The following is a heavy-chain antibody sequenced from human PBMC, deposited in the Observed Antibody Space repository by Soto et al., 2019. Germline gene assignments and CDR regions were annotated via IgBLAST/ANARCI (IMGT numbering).Heavy chain of an antibody. CDR2: ISDGGTAT. J-gene: IGHJ5*02. CDR1: GFSFSSYA. V-gene: IGHV3-23*01. CDR3: VKEDCGVGCALDL. D-gene: IGHD2-21*02. Sequence: PSGSLCLTCAASGFSFSSYALNWVRQAPGKGLEWVPSISDGGTATNNATPVRRRFTFFRDTFKQTLDLQMTSLRAEDTVVYYCVKEDCGVGCALDLWGQGTLVTVSS.